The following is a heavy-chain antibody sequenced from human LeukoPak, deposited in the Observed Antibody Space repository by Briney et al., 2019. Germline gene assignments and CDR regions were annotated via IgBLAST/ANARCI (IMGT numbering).Heavy chain of an antibody. D-gene: IGHD4-23*01. Sequence: GGSLRLSCAASGFSFSDHAMHWVRQAPGKGLEWVAVIWCDGSDKYYVDSVKGRFTVSRDNSNNTLYLQMNSLRGEGTGVYYCAKDPNNYGGNSDYFDFWGQGTLVTVSS. V-gene: IGHV3-33*06. CDR3: AKDPNNYGGNSDYFDF. CDR2: IWCDGSDK. J-gene: IGHJ4*02. CDR1: GFSFSDHA.